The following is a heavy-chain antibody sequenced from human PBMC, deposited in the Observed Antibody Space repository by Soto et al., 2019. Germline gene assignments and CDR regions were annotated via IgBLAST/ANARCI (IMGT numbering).Heavy chain of an antibody. D-gene: IGHD6-6*01. J-gene: IGHJ6*02. CDR2: ISYDGSNK. Sequence: GSLRLSCAASGFTFSSYGMHWVRQAPGKGLEWVAVISYDGSNKYYADSVKGRFTISRDNSKNTLYLQMNSLRAEDTAVYYCAKDRSIAARPKSNYYGMDVWGQGTTVTVSS. V-gene: IGHV3-30*18. CDR3: AKDRSIAARPKSNYYGMDV. CDR1: GFTFSSYG.